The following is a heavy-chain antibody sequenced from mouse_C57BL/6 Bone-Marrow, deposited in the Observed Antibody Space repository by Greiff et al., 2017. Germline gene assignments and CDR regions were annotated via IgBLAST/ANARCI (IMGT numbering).Heavy chain of an antibody. CDR2: INSDGGST. Sequence: DVKLLESGAGLVQPGASLKLSCESNEYDFPSHDMSWVRQTPGQRLELVAAINSDGGSTYYPDNMESRFIISRDTSTNTPYLQLSSLRSEDTAVYYCARHSTTVAQDYWGQGTTLTVSS. V-gene: IGHV5-2*03. CDR1: EYDFPSHD. CDR3: ARHSTTVAQDY. J-gene: IGHJ2*01. D-gene: IGHD4-1*02.